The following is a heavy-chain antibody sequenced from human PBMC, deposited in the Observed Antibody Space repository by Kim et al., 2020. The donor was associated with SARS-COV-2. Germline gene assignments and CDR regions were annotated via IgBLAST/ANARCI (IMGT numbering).Heavy chain of an antibody. V-gene: IGHV3-73*01. CDR1: GFTFSGSA. CDR3: TRHYTSPSNWNYVPYYYYYGMDV. D-gene: IGHD1-7*01. Sequence: GGSLRLSCAASGFTFSGSAMHWVRQASGKGLEWVGRIRSKANSYATAYAASVKGRFTISRDDSKNTAYLQMNSLKTEDTAVYYCTRHYTSPSNWNYVPYYYYYGMDVWGQGTTVTVSS. CDR2: IRSKANSYAT. J-gene: IGHJ6*02.